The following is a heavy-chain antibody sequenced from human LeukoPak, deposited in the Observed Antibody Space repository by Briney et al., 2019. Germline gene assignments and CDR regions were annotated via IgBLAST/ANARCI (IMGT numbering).Heavy chain of an antibody. CDR3: AREGILGSGYFKGAFDI. Sequence: GGSLRLSCAASGFTFSSYDMHWVRQATGKGLEWVSAIGTAGDTYYPGSVKGRFTISRENAKNSLYLQMNSLRAGDTAVYYCAREGILGSGYFKGAFDIWGQGTMVTVSS. V-gene: IGHV3-13*01. CDR2: IGTAGDT. CDR1: GFTFSSYD. D-gene: IGHD3-22*01. J-gene: IGHJ3*02.